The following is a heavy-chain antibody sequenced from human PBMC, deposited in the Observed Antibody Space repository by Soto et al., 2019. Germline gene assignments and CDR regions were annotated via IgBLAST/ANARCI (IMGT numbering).Heavy chain of an antibody. CDR1: GFTFSSYG. D-gene: IGHD3-10*01. CDR2: ISYDGSNK. CDR3: AVSGTTGSLDY. J-gene: IGHJ4*02. V-gene: IGHV3-30*03. Sequence: QVQLVESGGGAVQPGRSLRLSCAASGFTFSSYGMHWVRQAPGKGLEWVAVISYDGSNKYYADSVKGRFTISRDNSKNTLYLQMNSLRAEDTAVYYCAVSGTTGSLDYWGQGTLVTVSS.